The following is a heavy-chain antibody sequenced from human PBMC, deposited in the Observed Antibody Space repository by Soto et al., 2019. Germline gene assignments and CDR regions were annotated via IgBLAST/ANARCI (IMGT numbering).Heavy chain of an antibody. CDR2: ISGFNGNT. V-gene: IGHV1-18*01. J-gene: IGHJ4*02. Sequence: ASVKVSCKASGYTFNFYWITWVLQAPGEGLEWMGWISGFNGNTNYAADLQGRVTMTTDTSTSTAYMELRGLRPDDTAVYYCARIGVSSGHESPDFDSWGQGTLVTRLL. D-gene: IGHD3-16*01. CDR3: ARIGVSSGHESPDFDS. CDR1: GYTFNFYW.